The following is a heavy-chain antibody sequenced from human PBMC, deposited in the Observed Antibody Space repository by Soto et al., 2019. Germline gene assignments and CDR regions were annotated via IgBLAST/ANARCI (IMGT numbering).Heavy chain of an antibody. J-gene: IGHJ4*02. D-gene: IGHD3-22*01. CDR2: ISGSGVTT. CDR3: AKNPGYYYDSTGYHFDY. V-gene: IGHV3-23*01. CDR1: GCTFSSYA. Sequence: GGSLRLPCAASGCTFSSYAMSWVRQAPGKGLEWVSTISGSGVTTYYSDSVKGRFTISRDNSKNSLYLQMNSLRAEDTAVYYCAKNPGYYYDSTGYHFDYWGQGTLVTVSS.